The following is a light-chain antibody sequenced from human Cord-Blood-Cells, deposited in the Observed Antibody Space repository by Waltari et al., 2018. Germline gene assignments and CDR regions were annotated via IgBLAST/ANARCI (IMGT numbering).Light chain of an antibody. V-gene: IGKV3-11*01. CDR2: DAS. J-gene: IGKJ2*01. CDR3: QQERT. CDR1: QSVSSY. Sequence: EIVLTQSPATLSLSPRERATLSCRASQSVSSYLAWYQQKPGQAPRPLIYDASNRATCIPARFSGSGAGTDFTLTISSLEPEDFAVYYCQQERTFGQGTKVAIK.